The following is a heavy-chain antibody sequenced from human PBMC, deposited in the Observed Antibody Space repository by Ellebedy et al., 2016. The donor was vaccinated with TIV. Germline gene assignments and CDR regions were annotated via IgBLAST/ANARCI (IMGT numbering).Heavy chain of an antibody. CDR3: AKASTLWFGELLSSYYFDY. Sequence: GESLKISCAASGFTFSSYAMSWVRQAPEKGLEWVSAISGSGGSTYYADSVKGRFTISRDISKTTLFLQMNSLRAEDTAVYYCAKASTLWFGELLSSYYFDYWGQGTLVTVSS. J-gene: IGHJ4*02. CDR2: ISGSGGST. D-gene: IGHD3-10*01. CDR1: GFTFSSYA. V-gene: IGHV3-23*01.